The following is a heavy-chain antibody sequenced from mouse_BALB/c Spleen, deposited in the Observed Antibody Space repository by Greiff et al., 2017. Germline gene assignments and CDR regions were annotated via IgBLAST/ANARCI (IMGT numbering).Heavy chain of an antibody. J-gene: IGHJ1*01. D-gene: IGHD1-1*01. CDR2: ISTYYGDA. V-gene: IGHV1S137*01. Sequence: VQLQQSGAELVRPGVSVKISCKGSGYTFTDYAMHWVKQSHAKSLEWIGVISTYYGDASYNQKFKGKATMTVDKSSSTAYMELARLTSEDSAIYYCARGITTVDWYFDVWGAGTTVTVSS. CDR3: ARGITTVDWYFDV. CDR1: GYTFTDYA.